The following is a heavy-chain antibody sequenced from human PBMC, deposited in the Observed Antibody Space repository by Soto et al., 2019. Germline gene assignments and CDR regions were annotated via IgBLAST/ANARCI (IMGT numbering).Heavy chain of an antibody. D-gene: IGHD2-21*02. V-gene: IGHV1-69*06. CDR2: VIPIFGSS. J-gene: IGHJ6*02. CDR3: ARLISVTDRDFYYGMDV. Sequence: QVHLVQYGAEGRKPGSSVKVSCKASGGTLASYAINWVRQAPGQGLEWMGGVIPIFGSSNNAQRFQGRLSITAEKSTSTAYMELTSLTSDDTAVYYCARLISVTDRDFYYGMDVWGQGTTVTVSS. CDR1: GGTLASYA.